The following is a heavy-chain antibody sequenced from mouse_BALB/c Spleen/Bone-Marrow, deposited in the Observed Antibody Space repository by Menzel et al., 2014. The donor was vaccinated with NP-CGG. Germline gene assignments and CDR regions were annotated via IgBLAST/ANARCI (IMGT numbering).Heavy chain of an antibody. CDR2: ISRGSSTF. J-gene: IGHJ1*01. V-gene: IGHV5-17*02. D-gene: IGHD4-1*01. CDR3: AGSWEYFDV. CDR1: GFTFSSFW. Sequence: EVKLVESGGGLVQPGGSRKLSGAASGFTFSSFWMHWVRQAPEKGLEWVADISRGSSTFDYADTVKGRFSISRANPKNTLFLQMTSLRSADTAMYYCAGSWEYFDVWGAGTTVTVSS.